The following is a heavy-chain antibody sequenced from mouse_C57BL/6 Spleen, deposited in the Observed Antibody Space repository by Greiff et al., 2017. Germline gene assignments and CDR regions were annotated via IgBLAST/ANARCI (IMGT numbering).Heavy chain of an antibody. V-gene: IGHV3-6*01. CDR2: ISYDGSN. J-gene: IGHJ2*01. CDR3: ARDHGDDGDY. D-gene: IGHD2-3*01. Sequence: EVKVEESGPGLVKPSQSLSLTCSVTGYSITSGYYWYWIRQFPGNKLEWMGFISYDGSNNYNPSLKIRFSITRDTSKNQLCLKLNSVTTEDTATDYCARDHGDDGDYWGQGTTLTVSS. CDR1: GYSITSGYY.